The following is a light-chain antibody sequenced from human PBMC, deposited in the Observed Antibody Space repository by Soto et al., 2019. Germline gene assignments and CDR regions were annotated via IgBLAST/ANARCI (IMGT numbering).Light chain of an antibody. CDR1: QSVSSN. Sequence: DIVMTQSPATLSVSPGERATLSCRASQSVSSNLAWYQQKRGQAPRLLMYGASTRATGIPVRFSGSGSGTEFPLIISSLQSEDFAVYYCQQYNDWPRTFGQGTKVDIK. V-gene: IGKV3-15*01. CDR2: GAS. J-gene: IGKJ1*01. CDR3: QQYNDWPRT.